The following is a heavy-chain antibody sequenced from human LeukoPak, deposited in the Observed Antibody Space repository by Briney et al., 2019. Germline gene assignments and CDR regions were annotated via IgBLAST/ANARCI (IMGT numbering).Heavy chain of an antibody. Sequence: GASGKVSCKASGYTFTSYGISWVRQAPGQGLEWMGWISAYNGNTNYAQKLQGRVTMTTDTSTSTAYMELRSLRSDDTAVYYCARVGGMVRGVNSPHFYYYYYMDVWGKGTTVTISS. V-gene: IGHV1-18*01. J-gene: IGHJ6*03. D-gene: IGHD3-10*01. CDR1: GYTFTSYG. CDR3: ARVGGMVRGVNSPHFYYYYYMDV. CDR2: ISAYNGNT.